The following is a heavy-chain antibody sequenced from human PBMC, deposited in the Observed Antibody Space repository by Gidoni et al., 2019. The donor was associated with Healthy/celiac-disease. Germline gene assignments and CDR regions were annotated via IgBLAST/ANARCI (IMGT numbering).Heavy chain of an antibody. CDR3: ARDLVGYWADY. D-gene: IGHD2-8*02. V-gene: IGHV3-11*01. CDR2: ISSSGGTI. CDR1: GFTFSNYY. J-gene: IGHJ4*02. Sequence: QVQLVESGGGLVKPGGSLSLSCAASGFTFSNYYMSWIRQAPGKGLEWLSFISSSGGTIYYADSVKGRFTISRDNAKSSLYLQMNSLRAEDTAVYYCARDLVGYWADYWGQGTLVTVSS.